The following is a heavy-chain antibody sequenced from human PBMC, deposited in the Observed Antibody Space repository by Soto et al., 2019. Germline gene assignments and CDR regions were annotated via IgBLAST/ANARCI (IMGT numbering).Heavy chain of an antibody. D-gene: IGHD3-22*01. CDR1: GGSFSGYY. V-gene: IGHV4-34*01. CDR2: INHSGST. J-gene: IGHJ4*02. CDR3: ARENYYDSSGYPDY. Sequence: SETLSLTCAVYGGSFSGYYWSSIREPPGKGLEWIGEINHSGSTNYNPSLKSRVTISVDTSKNQFSLKLSSVTAADTVVYYCARENYYDSSGYPDYWDQGNRVAVAS.